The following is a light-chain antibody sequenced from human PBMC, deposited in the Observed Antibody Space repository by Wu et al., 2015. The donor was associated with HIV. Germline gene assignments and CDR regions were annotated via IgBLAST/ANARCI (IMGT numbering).Light chain of an antibody. V-gene: IGKV3-15*01. CDR1: QSISSN. J-gene: IGKJ4*01. CDR3: QQYNNWPLLT. Sequence: EIVMTQPPATLSVFPGERATLSCRASQSISSNLAWYQQKPGQAPRLLIYGASTRATGIPARFSGSGSGTEFTLTISSMQSEDFAVYYCQQYNNWPLLTFGGGTKVEIK. CDR2: GAS.